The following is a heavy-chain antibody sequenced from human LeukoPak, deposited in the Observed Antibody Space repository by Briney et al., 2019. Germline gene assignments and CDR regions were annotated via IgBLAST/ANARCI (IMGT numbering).Heavy chain of an antibody. D-gene: IGHD4-17*01. CDR1: GGSISSSSYY. CDR2: IYYSGST. V-gene: IGHV4-39*07. J-gene: IGHJ4*02. Sequence: ASETLSLTCTVSGGSISSSSYYWGWIRQPPGKGLEWIGSIYYSGSTYYNPSLKSRVTISVDTSKNQFSLKLSSVTAADTAVYYCASLLDYGDSEVDYFDYWGQGTLVTVSS. CDR3: ASLLDYGDSEVDYFDY.